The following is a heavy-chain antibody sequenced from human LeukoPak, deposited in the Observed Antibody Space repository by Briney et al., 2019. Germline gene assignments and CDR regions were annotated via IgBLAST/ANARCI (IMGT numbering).Heavy chain of an antibody. CDR1: GGTFSSYA. V-gene: IGHV1-69*06. CDR2: IIPIFGTA. CDR3: ARAGKIMITMVRGALASSDGFDI. J-gene: IGHJ3*02. D-gene: IGHD3-10*01. Sequence: RASVKVSCKASGGTFSSYAISWVRQAPGQGLEWMGGIIPIFGTANYAQKFQGRVTITADKSTSTAYMELSSLRSEDTAVYYCARAGKIMITMVRGALASSDGFDIWGQGKMVTVSS.